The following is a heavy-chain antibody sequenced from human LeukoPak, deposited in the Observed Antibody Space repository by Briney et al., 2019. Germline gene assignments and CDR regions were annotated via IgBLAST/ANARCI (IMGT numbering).Heavy chain of an antibody. CDR3: AGHLRLQWLAGFDY. D-gene: IGHD6-19*01. V-gene: IGHV3-23*01. CDR1: GFTFSSYA. Sequence: PGGSLRLSCAASGFTFSSYAMSWVRQAPGKGLEWVSGISGAGGSTYYADSVKGRFTISRDNSKNTLYLQMNSLRAEDTAVYYCAGHLRLQWLAGFDYWGQGTLVTVSS. CDR2: ISGAGGST. J-gene: IGHJ4*02.